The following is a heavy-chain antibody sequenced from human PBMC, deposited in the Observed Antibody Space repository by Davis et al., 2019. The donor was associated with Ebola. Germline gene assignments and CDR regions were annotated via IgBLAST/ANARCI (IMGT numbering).Heavy chain of an antibody. V-gene: IGHV3-23*01. J-gene: IGHJ6*04. CDR3: AGVGAHYYYGMDV. D-gene: IGHD1-26*01. CDR1: GFTFSSYA. Sequence: PGGSLRLSCAASGFTFSSYAMSWVRQAPGKGLEWVSAISGSGGSTYYADSVKGRFTISRDNSKNTLYLQMNSLRAEDTAVYYCAGVGAHYYYGMDVWGKGTTVTVSS. CDR2: ISGSGGST.